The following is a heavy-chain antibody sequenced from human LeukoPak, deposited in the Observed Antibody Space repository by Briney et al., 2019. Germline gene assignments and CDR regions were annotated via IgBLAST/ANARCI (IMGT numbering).Heavy chain of an antibody. CDR1: GFTFSSYW. V-gene: IGHV3-7*01. J-gene: IGHJ5*02. CDR3: ARDSVGYSYGTNWFDP. CDR2: IKQDGSEK. D-gene: IGHD5-18*01. Sequence: GGSLRLSCAASGFTFSSYWMSGVRQAPGKGLEWVANIKQDGSEKYYVDSVEGRFTISRDNAKNSLYLQMNSLRAEDTAVYYCARDSVGYSYGTNWFDPWGQGTLVTVSS.